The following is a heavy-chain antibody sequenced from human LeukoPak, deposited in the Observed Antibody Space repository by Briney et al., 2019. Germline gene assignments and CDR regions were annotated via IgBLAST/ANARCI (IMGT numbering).Heavy chain of an antibody. CDR1: GFTVSSNY. CDR3: ARGARDYYELDC. CDR2: IQSNGRT. D-gene: IGHD3-22*01. J-gene: IGHJ4*02. V-gene: IGHV3-66*01. Sequence: PGGFLRLSCAASGFTVSSNYMTWVRQAPGKGLEFVSVIQSNGRTYYADSVKDRLTISRDNSKNTLYLQMDSLRVEDTGVYYCARGARDYYELDCWGQGTLVTVSS.